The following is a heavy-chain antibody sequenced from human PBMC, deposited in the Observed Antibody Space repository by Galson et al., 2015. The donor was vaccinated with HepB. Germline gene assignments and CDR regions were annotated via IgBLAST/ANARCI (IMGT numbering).Heavy chain of an antibody. CDR2: IDPSDSYT. CDR3: ARLDCSGGSCSSYYYYYMDV. V-gene: IGHV5-10-1*01. J-gene: IGHJ6*03. D-gene: IGHD2-15*01. CDR1: GYSFTSYW. Sequence: QSGAEVKKPGESLRISCKGSGYSFTSYWISWVRQMPGKGLEWMGRIDPSDSYTNYSPSFQGHVTISADKSISTAYLQWSSLKASDTAMYYCARLDCSGGSCSSYYYYYMDVWAKGPRSPSP.